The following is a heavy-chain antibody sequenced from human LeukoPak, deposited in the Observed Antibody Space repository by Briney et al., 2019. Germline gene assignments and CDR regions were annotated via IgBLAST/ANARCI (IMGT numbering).Heavy chain of an antibody. CDR2: ISSSSSYI. CDR1: GFTFSSYW. V-gene: IGHV3-21*01. Sequence: GGSLRLSCAASGFTFSSYWMHWVRQAPGKGLEWVSSISSSSSYIYYADSVKGRFTISRDNAKNSLYLQMNSLRAEDTAVYYCARVGASDAFDIWGQGTMVTVSS. CDR3: ARVGASDAFDI. D-gene: IGHD4/OR15-4a*01. J-gene: IGHJ3*02.